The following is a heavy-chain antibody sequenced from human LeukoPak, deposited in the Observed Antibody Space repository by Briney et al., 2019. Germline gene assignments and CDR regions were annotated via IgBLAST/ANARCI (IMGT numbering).Heavy chain of an antibody. V-gene: IGHV1-46*01. J-gene: IGHJ4*02. CDR3: ARDSGERGSGSYLIAY. CDR2: INASGGST. D-gene: IGHD3-10*01. Sequence: ASVKVSCKASGYTFTSYYMHWVRQAPGQGLECMGIINASGGSTSYAQKFQGRVTMTRDTSISTAYMELSRLRSDDTAVYYCARDSGERGSGSYLIAYWGQGTLVTVSS. CDR1: GYTFTSYY.